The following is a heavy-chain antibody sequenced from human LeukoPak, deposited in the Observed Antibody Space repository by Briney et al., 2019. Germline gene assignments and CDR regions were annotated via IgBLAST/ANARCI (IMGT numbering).Heavy chain of an antibody. CDR1: GFTFSSAW. D-gene: IGHD5-24*01. Sequence: GGSLSLSCPGSGFTFSSAWMTWVRQIPGKGLEWVGHIKRRTDGETTEYAAPVKGRFTISRDDSKNTVYLQMNSLKAEDSAVYFCATEFYSNGYNFWGQGTLVIVSS. J-gene: IGHJ4*02. V-gene: IGHV3-15*01. CDR2: IKRRTDGETT. CDR3: ATEFYSNGYNF.